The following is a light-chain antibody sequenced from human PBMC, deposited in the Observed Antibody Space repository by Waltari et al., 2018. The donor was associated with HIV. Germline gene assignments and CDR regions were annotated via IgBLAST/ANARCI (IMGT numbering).Light chain of an antibody. CDR3: AAWDDSLSGSWV. J-gene: IGLJ3*02. CDR2: RNN. V-gene: IGLV1-47*01. Sequence: QYVLTQPPSASGTPGQRVTISCSRTSPNIGSTHVYSYHQLPGTATKLPIYRNNQRPSGVPDRFSGSKSGTSSSLAISGLRSEDEADYYCAAWDDSLSGSWVFGGGTKLTVL. CDR1: SPNIGSTH.